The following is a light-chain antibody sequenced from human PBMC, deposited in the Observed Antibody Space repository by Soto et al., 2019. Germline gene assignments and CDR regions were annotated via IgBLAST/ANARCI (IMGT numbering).Light chain of an antibody. J-gene: IGLJ1*01. Sequence: ALTQPASVSGSPGQSITISCTGTSSDVGNYKYVSWYQQHPGKAPKLMIYEVSNRPSGVSNRFSGSKSGNTASLTISGLQAEDETDYYCFSYTSSGTYVFGTGTKVTGL. CDR1: SSDVGNYKY. CDR3: FSYTSSGTYV. CDR2: EVS. V-gene: IGLV2-14*01.